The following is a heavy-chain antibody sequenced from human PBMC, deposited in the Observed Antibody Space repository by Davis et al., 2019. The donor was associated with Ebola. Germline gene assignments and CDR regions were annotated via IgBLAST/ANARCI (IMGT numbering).Heavy chain of an antibody. CDR2: ISGSGGYT. J-gene: IGHJ6*02. V-gene: IGHV3-23*01. CDR3: AKGSLYGSRSITAGTDV. Sequence: GESLKISCAASGFTFTSYSMTWVRQAPGKGLEWVSGISGSGGYTYYADSVKGRFTFSRDSSKNTLYLQMNSLRAEDTAVYYCAKGSLYGSRSITAGTDVWGQGTTVTVSS. D-gene: IGHD4-17*01. CDR1: GFTFTSYS.